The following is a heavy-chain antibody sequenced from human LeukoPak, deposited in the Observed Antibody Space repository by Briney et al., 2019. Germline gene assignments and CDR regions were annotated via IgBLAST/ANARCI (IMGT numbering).Heavy chain of an antibody. V-gene: IGHV6-1*01. J-gene: IGHJ6*03. Sequence: SQTLSLTCAISGDSVSSNSAAWNWIRQSPSRGLEWLGRTYYRSKWYNDYAVSVKSRITINPDTSKNQFSLQLNSVTPEDTAVYYCARELVSSSSYYYYYYYMDVWGKGTTVTISS. D-gene: IGHD6-6*01. CDR2: TYYRSKWYN. CDR1: GDSVSSNSAA. CDR3: ARELVSSSSYYYYYYYMDV.